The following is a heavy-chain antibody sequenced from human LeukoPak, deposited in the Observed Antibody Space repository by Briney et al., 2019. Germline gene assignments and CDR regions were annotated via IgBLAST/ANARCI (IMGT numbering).Heavy chain of an antibody. CDR3: AKRGVVIRVILVGFHKEAYYFDS. J-gene: IGHJ4*02. D-gene: IGHD3-10*01. CDR1: GITLSNYG. V-gene: IGHV3-23*01. CDR2: VSDSGGRT. Sequence: GGSLRLSCAVSGITLSNYGMSWVRQAPGKGLEWVAGVSDSGGRTNYADSVKGRFTISRDNSKNTLYLQMNSLRAEDTAVYFCAKRGVVIRVILVGFHKEAYYFDSWGQGGVVTVSS.